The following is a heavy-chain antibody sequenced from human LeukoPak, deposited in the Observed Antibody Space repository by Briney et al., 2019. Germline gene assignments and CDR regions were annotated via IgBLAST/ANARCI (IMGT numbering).Heavy chain of an antibody. V-gene: IGHV4-34*01. D-gene: IGHD3-22*01. CDR2: INHSGST. Sequence: SETLSLTCRVDGESFSGYYWIWIRQPPGKGLEWIGEINHSGSTNYNPSLKSRVTLSVDTSKSQFSLKLSSVTAADTTVYYCAQYYYDSSGLFDYWGQGTLVTVSS. CDR1: GESFSGYY. CDR3: AQYYYDSSGLFDY. J-gene: IGHJ4*02.